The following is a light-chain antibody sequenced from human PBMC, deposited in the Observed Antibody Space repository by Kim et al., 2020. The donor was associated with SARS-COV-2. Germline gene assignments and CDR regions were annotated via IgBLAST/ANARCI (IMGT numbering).Light chain of an antibody. Sequence: EIVMTQSPATLSVSPGERATLSCRASQSVSSNLAWYQQKPGQAPRLLINGASTRATGIPARFSGSGSGTDFTLTISSLQSEDFAVYYRQQYNNWPGTFGKGTKVDIK. V-gene: IGKV3-15*01. CDR1: QSVSSN. CDR3: QQYNNWPGT. J-gene: IGKJ1*01. CDR2: GAS.